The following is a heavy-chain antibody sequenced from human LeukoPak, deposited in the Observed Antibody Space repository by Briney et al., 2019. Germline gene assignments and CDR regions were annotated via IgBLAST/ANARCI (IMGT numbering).Heavy chain of an antibody. D-gene: IGHD5-18*01. Sequence: PSETLPLTCTVSGDSITGYYWTWVRQPPGKGLEWIGYVYHTGTSNYNPSVRSRITMSVDTSKNQYSMNLTSVTAADTAVYYCARALDTWSALGYWGLGTLVSVSS. CDR3: ARALDTWSALGY. CDR1: GDSITGYY. CDR2: VYHTGTS. V-gene: IGHV4-59*01. J-gene: IGHJ4*02.